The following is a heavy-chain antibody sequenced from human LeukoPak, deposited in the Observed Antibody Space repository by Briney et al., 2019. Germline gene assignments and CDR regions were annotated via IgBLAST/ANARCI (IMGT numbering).Heavy chain of an antibody. J-gene: IGHJ4*02. V-gene: IGHV1-46*01. Sequence: ASVKVSCKASGYTXTSYYMHWLRQAPGQGLEWMGIINPSGGSTRYAQRFQGRVTMTRDTSTSTVYMEVSSLRSEDTAVYFCARVDGDGYNYYDYWGQGTLVTVSS. CDR2: INPSGGST. CDR1: GYTXTSYY. D-gene: IGHD5-24*01. CDR3: ARVDGDGYNYYDY.